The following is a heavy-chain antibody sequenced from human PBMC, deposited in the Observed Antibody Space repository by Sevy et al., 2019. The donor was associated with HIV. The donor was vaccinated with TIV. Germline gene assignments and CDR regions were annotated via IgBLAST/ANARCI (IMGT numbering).Heavy chain of an antibody. CDR2: ISSSSSYI. D-gene: IGHD3-16*01. Sequence: GGSLRLSCAASGFTFSSYSMNWVRQAPGKGLEWVSSISSSSSYIYYADSVKGRLTISRDNAKNSLYLQMNSLRAEDTAVYYCARDMRDYVWGSYPIDYWGQGTLVTVSS. V-gene: IGHV3-21*01. CDR3: ARDMRDYVWGSYPIDY. CDR1: GFTFSSYS. J-gene: IGHJ4*02.